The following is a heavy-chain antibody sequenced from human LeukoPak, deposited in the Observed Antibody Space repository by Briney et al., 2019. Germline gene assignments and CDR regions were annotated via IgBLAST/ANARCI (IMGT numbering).Heavy chain of an antibody. CDR1: GGSISRYH. CDR3: ATHDGTSWVYFDY. CDR2: IHHTGST. J-gene: IGHJ4*02. V-gene: IGHV4-59*08. D-gene: IGHD6-13*01. Sequence: PSETLSLTCTVSGGSISRYHWSWVRQPPGKGLEWIGYIHHTGSTNFNPSLKSRVTISVDTSENQFSLQLSSVTAADTALYYCATHDGTSWVYFDYWSQGTRVTVSS.